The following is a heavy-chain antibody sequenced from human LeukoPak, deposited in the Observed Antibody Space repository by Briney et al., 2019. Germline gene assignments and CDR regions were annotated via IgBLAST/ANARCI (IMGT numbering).Heavy chain of an antibody. V-gene: IGHV4-34*01. Sequence: SETLSLTCAVYGGSFSGYYWSWIRQPPGKGLEWIGEINHSGSTNYNPSLKSRVTISVDTSKNQFSLKLSSVTAADTAVYYCARVAKGAYYMDVWGKGTTVTVSS. CDR1: GGSFSGYY. D-gene: IGHD4/OR15-4a*01. CDR2: INHSGST. CDR3: ARVAKGAYYMDV. J-gene: IGHJ6*03.